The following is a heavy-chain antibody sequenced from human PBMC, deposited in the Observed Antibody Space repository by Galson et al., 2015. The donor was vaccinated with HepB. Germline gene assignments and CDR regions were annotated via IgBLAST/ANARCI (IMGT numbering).Heavy chain of an antibody. Sequence: QSGAEVKKPGESLKISCKGSGYRFSTYWIGWVRQLPGRGLEWLGSVYPGASDTRYSPSFQGQVTISADRSTSTAYLQWSSLKASDTAMYYCARHGSVFHYYYYGLDVWGQGTTVTVSS. J-gene: IGHJ6*02. V-gene: IGHV5-51*01. CDR3: ARHGSVFHYYYYGLDV. D-gene: IGHD3-3*02. CDR1: GYRFSTYW. CDR2: VYPGASDT.